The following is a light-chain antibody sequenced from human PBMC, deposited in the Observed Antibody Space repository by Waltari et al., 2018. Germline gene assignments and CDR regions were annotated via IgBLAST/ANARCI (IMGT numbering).Light chain of an antibody. J-gene: IGLJ1*01. Sequence: QSVLTQPPSASGTPGQRVTISCSGRSSDIGSNTVTWYQHLPATAPRLLIYNNHYRPSGVPDRFSGSKSGNSASLAISGLQSEDEAVFYCATWDDSLKGFVFGSGTKVTVL. CDR2: NNH. CDR1: SSDIGSNT. V-gene: IGLV1-44*01. CDR3: ATWDDSLKGFV.